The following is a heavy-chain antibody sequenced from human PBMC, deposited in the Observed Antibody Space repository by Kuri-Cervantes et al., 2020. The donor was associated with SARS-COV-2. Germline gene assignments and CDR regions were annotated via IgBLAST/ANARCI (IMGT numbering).Heavy chain of an antibody. CDR2: IYYSGST. J-gene: IGHJ5*02. V-gene: IGHV4-59*11. CDR1: GGSISDHY. CDR3: ARDPNANHNNWFDP. Sequence: SETLSLTCTVSGGSISDHYWSWIRQPPGKGLEWIGYIYYSGSTNYNPSLKSRVTISVDTSKNQFSLKLSSVTAADTAVYYCARDPNANHNNWFDPWGQGTLVTVSS. D-gene: IGHD4/OR15-4a*01.